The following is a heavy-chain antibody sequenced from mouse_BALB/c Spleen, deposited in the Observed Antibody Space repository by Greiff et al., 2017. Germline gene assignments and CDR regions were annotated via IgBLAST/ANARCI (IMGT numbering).Heavy chain of an antibody. D-gene: IGHD3-1*01. CDR3: ARELGLPYYFDT. J-gene: IGHJ2*01. Sequence: QVQLQQSGAELVRPGSSVKISCKASGYAFSSYWMNWVKQRPGQGLEWIGQIYPGDGDTNYNGKFKGKATLTADKSSSTAYMQLSSLTSEDSAVYFCARELGLPYYFDTGAKAPLSQSPQ. V-gene: IGHV1-80*01. CDR1: GYAFSSYW. CDR2: IYPGDGDT.